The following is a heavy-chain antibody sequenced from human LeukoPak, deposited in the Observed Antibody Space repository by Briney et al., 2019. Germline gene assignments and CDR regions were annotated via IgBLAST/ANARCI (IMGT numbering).Heavy chain of an antibody. CDR3: ARHIAVAGWHYYYYYMDV. Sequence: GESLKISCKASGYSFTRYWIGWVRQMPGKGLEWMGIIYPGDSDTRYSPSFQGQVTISADKSIRTTYLHWSRLKASDTAMYYCARHIAVAGWHYYYYYMDVWGKGTTVTVSS. V-gene: IGHV5-51*01. D-gene: IGHD6-19*01. CDR1: GYSFTRYW. CDR2: IYPGDSDT. J-gene: IGHJ6*03.